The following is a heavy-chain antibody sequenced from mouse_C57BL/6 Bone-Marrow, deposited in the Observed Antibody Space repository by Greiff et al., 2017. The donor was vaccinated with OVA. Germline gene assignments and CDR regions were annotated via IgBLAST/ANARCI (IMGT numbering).Heavy chain of an antibody. V-gene: IGHV1-22*01. CDR2: INPNNGGT. Sequence: VKLVESGPELVKPGASVKMSCKASGYTFTDYNMDWVKQSHGKSLEWIGYINPNNGGTSYNQKFKGKATLTVNKSSSTAYMELRSLTSEDSAVYYCARGGPWFAYWGQGTLVTVSA. J-gene: IGHJ3*01. CDR3: ARGGPWFAY. CDR1: GYTFTDYN.